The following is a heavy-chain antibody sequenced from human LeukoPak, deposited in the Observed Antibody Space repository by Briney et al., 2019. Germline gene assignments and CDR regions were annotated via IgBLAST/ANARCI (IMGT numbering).Heavy chain of an antibody. CDR1: GGSFSGYY. Sequence: SETLSLTCAVYGGSFSGYYWSWIRQPPGKGLEWIGEINHSGSTNYNPPLKSRVTISVDTSKNQFSLKLSSVTAADTAVYYCARHFVIMWAFDIWGQGTMVTVSS. CDR2: INHSGST. CDR3: ARHFVIMWAFDI. V-gene: IGHV4-34*01. D-gene: IGHD3-16*01. J-gene: IGHJ3*02.